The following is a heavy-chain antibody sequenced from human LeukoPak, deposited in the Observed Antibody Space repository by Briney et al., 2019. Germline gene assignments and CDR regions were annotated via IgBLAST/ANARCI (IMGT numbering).Heavy chain of an antibody. D-gene: IGHD2-2*01. CDR3: ASGNQLLSRYFEC. Sequence: ASVKVSCKASGYTFTGYYMHWVRQAPGQGLEWMGWINPNSGGTNYAQKFQGRVTMTRDTSTSTVYMELINLRSDDTAIYFCASGNQLLSRYFECWGQGTLVTVSS. CDR1: GYTFTGYY. V-gene: IGHV1-2*02. J-gene: IGHJ4*02. CDR2: INPNSGGT.